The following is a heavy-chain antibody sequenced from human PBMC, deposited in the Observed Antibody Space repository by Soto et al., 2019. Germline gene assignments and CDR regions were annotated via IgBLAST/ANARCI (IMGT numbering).Heavy chain of an antibody. J-gene: IGHJ6*02. D-gene: IGHD3-3*01. V-gene: IGHV1-18*01. Sequence: ASVKVSCKASNYPFTSYGFAWVRQAPGHGLQWLGRISSYNNNADYAQEFQGRVTMTTDTSTRTAVMELRSLTSDDTGVYYCARDSNPYGVVIRSPEKQKYGMDVWGQGTTVTVSS. CDR2: ISSYNNNA. CDR3: ARDSNPYGVVIRSPEKQKYGMDV. CDR1: NYPFTSYG.